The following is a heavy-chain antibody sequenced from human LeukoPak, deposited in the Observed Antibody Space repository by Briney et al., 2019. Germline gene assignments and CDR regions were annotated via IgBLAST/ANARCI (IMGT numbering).Heavy chain of an antibody. CDR1: GFTFSTYA. D-gene: IGHD2-15*01. CDR3: AKAPARHCSGAICYPLDF. Sequence: GGSLRLSCAASGFTFSTYAMSWIRQAPGQGLEWVSAISGSDPGTYHADSVKGRFTISRDNSRNMLFLQMNSLRADDTAVYYCAKAPARHCSGAICYPLDFWGQGILVSVSS. V-gene: IGHV3-23*01. CDR2: ISGSDPGT. J-gene: IGHJ4*02.